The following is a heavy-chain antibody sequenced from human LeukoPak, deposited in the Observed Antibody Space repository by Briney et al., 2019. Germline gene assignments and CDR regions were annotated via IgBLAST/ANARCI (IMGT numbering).Heavy chain of an antibody. V-gene: IGHV4-59*01. J-gene: IGHJ4*02. CDR1: GGSISTYF. Sequence: PSETLSLTCTVSGGSISTYFWSWIRQPPGKGLEWIGYIYYTGSTNYNPSLKRRVTISVDTSKNQFSLKLSSVTAADTAVYYCARGDGVAMVGYYFDYWGQGTLVTVSS. D-gene: IGHD3-10*02. CDR2: IYYTGST. CDR3: ARGDGVAMVGYYFDY.